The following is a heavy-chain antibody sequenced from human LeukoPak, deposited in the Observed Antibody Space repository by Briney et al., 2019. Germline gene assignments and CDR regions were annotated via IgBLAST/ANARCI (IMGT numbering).Heavy chain of an antibody. CDR3: ARSLPYYYDTSGYYSD. CDR1: GFTFSSFA. Sequence: AGGSLRLSCAASGFTFSSFAMHWVRQAPDKGLEWVAVISYDGSNKYYADSVKGRFTISRDNSKNTLYLQMNSLRAEDTALYYCARSLPYYYDTSGYYSDWGQGTLVTVSS. D-gene: IGHD3-22*01. J-gene: IGHJ4*02. CDR2: ISYDGSNK. V-gene: IGHV3-30*04.